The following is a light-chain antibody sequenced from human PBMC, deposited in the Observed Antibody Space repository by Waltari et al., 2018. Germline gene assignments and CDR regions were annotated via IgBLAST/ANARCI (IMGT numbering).Light chain of an antibody. CDR1: SSDVGGKNN. J-gene: IGLJ2*01. Sequence: QSALTQPPSASGSPGQSVTISCAGTSSDVGGKNNVYWYQQHPGKAPKLVIFDVFKRPSWVPDRFSGSKSGSTASLTISSLQTEDEADYFCCSYSGATNFLFGGGTKVTVL. CDR3: CSYSGATNFL. CDR2: DVF. V-gene: IGLV2-8*01.